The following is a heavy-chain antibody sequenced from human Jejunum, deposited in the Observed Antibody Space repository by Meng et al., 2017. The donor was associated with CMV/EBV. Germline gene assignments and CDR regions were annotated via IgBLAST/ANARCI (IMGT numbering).Heavy chain of an antibody. Sequence: SCVAAGVNVNTNFMTWVRQAPGKGLEWVSVIYRSEATYYADSVKGRFTISRDNSKNTLYLQMDSLRADDTAMYYCARGIAYEHYYDFWGQGTLVTVSS. V-gene: IGHV3-53*01. CDR2: IYRSEAT. D-gene: IGHD3-22*01. CDR1: GVNVNTNF. CDR3: ARGIAYEHYYDF. J-gene: IGHJ4*02.